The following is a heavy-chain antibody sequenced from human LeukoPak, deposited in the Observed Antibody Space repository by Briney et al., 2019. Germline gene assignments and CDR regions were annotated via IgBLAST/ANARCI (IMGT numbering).Heavy chain of an antibody. CDR1: GYTFTSYG. CDR3: ARAYSSGWFSGSAFDI. CDR2: ISAYNGNT. J-gene: IGHJ3*02. V-gene: IGHV1-18*01. D-gene: IGHD6-19*01. Sequence: ASVKVSCKASGYTFTSYGISWVRQAPGQGLEWMGWISAYNGNTNYAQKLQGRVTMTTDTSTSTAYMELRSLRSDDTAVYYCARAYSSGWFSGSAFDIWGQGTMVTVPS.